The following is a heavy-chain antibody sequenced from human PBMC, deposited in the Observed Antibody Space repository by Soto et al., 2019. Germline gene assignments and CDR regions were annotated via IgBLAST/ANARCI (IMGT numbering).Heavy chain of an antibody. J-gene: IGHJ6*02. Sequence: QVQLVESGGGVVQPGRALRLSCAASGFTFSPYGMHGVRQAPGKGLEWVAVISYDGSNKYYADSVKGRFTISRDNSKNKLYLQMNSLRAEDTAVYYCAKAGCSSTSCQYYYYGMDVWGQGTTVTVSS. CDR1: GFTFSPYG. CDR2: ISYDGSNK. V-gene: IGHV3-30*18. D-gene: IGHD2-2*01. CDR3: AKAGCSSTSCQYYYYGMDV.